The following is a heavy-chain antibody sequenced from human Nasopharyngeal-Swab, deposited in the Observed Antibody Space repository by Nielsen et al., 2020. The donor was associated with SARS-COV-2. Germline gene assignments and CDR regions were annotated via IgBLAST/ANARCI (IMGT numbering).Heavy chain of an antibody. CDR3: AKDQGEHFRSGYWEFDY. J-gene: IGHJ4*02. Sequence: GESLKISCAASGFTFSSYAMSWVRQAPGKGLEWVSAISGSGGSTYYADSVKGRFTISRDNSKNTLYLQMNSLRAEDTAVYYCAKDQGEHFRSGYWEFDYWGQGTLVTVSS. V-gene: IGHV3-23*01. CDR1: GFTFSSYA. CDR2: ISGSGGST. D-gene: IGHD3-3*02.